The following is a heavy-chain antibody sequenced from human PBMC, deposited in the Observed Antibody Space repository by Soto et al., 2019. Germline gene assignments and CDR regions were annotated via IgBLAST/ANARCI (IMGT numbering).Heavy chain of an antibody. Sequence: QVQLVESGGGLVKPGGSLRLSCAASGFTFSDYYMSWIRQAPGKGLEWVSYISSSSSYTNYADSVKGRFTISRDNAKNSLYLQMNSLRAEDTAVYYCARPARTQSGYGILGPFDYWGQGTLVTVSS. CDR3: ARPARTQSGYGILGPFDY. CDR2: ISSSSSYT. CDR1: GFTFSDYY. J-gene: IGHJ4*02. V-gene: IGHV3-11*06. D-gene: IGHD5-12*01.